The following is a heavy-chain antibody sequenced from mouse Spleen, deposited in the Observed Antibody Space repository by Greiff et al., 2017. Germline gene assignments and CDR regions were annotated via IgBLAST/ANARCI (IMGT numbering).Heavy chain of an antibody. CDR1: GYTFTSYW. V-gene: IGHV1-7*01. J-gene: IGHJ3*01. D-gene: IGHD2-1*01. CDR2: INPSSGYT. Sequence: VQLQQSGAELAKPGASVKLSCKASGYTFTSYWMHWVKQRPGQGLEWIGYINPSSGYTKYNQKFKDKATLTADKSSSTAYMQLSSLTYEDSAVYYCARSGESIYYGNQAWFAYWGQGTLVTVSA. CDR3: ARSGESIYYGNQAWFAY.